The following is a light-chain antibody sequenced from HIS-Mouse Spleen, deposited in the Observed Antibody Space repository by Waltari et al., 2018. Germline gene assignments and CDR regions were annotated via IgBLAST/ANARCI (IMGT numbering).Light chain of an antibody. Sequence: SYELTQPPSVSVSPGQTARITCSGDALPKHYAYWYQQKPGQAPVLVIYKDSERPSGSPERFSGSSSGTTVTLTISGVQAEDEADYYCQSADSSGTYSVVFGGGTKLTVL. J-gene: IGLJ2*01. CDR2: KDS. V-gene: IGLV3-25*03. CDR3: QSADSSGTYSVV. CDR1: ALPKHY.